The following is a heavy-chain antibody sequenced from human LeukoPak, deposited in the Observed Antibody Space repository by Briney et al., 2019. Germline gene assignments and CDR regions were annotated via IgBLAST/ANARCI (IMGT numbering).Heavy chain of an antibody. D-gene: IGHD6-19*01. Sequence: SETLSLTCAVSGYSISSGYYWGWIRQPPGKGLEWIGSIYHSGSTYYNPSLKSRVTISVDTSKNQFSLKLSSVTAADTAVYYCAHSSGWYRMYYFDYWGQGTLVTVSS. CDR3: AHSSGWYRMYYFDY. V-gene: IGHV4-38-2*01. CDR2: IYHSGST. CDR1: GYSISSGYY. J-gene: IGHJ4*02.